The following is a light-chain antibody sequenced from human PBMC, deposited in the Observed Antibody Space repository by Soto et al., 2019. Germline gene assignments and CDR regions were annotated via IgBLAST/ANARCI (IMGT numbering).Light chain of an antibody. CDR1: SSDVGGYNY. CDR2: DVS. Sequence: QSALTQPRSVSGSPGQSVTISCTGTSSDVGGYNYVSWYQQHPGKAPKLMIYDVSKWPSGVPDRFSGSKSGNTASLTSSVLQAEDEADYYCCSYAGNSLWVFGGGTKLTVL. J-gene: IGLJ3*02. CDR3: CSYAGNSLWV. V-gene: IGLV2-11*01.